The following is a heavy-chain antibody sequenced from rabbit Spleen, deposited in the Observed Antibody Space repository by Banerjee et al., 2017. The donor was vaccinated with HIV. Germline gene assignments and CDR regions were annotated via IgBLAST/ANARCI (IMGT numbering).Heavy chain of an antibody. CDR3: AGRGSAYGYASGL. V-gene: IGHV1S40*01. J-gene: IGHJ4*01. D-gene: IGHD6-1*01. CDR2: IYAHSSSST. Sequence: QSLEESGGDLVKPGASLTLTCTASGFSFSRSYWICWVRQVPGKGLEWIACIYAHSSSSTAYASWAKGRFTIAKTSSTTVTLQMTSLTVADTATYFCAGRGSAYGYASGLWGPGTLVTVS. CDR1: GFSFSRSYW.